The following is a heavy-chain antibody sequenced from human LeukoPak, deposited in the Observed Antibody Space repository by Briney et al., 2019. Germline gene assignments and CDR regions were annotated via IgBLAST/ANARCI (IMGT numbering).Heavy chain of an antibody. Sequence: ASVKVSCKASGYTFTSYGISWVRQAPGQGLEWMGWISAYNGNTNYAQKLQGRVTITADKSTSTAYMELSSLRSEDTAVYYCAKDPRGDSSGYYRAAFDIWGQGTMVTVSS. D-gene: IGHD3-22*01. CDR2: ISAYNGNT. V-gene: IGHV1-18*01. CDR3: AKDPRGDSSGYYRAAFDI. CDR1: GYTFTSYG. J-gene: IGHJ3*02.